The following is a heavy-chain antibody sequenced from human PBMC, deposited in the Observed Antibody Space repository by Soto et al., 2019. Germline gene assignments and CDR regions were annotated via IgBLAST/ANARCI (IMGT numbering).Heavy chain of an antibody. D-gene: IGHD6-13*01. CDR2: ISYDGSNK. J-gene: IGHJ5*02. Sequence: GGSLRLSCAASGFTFSGYGMHWVRQAPGKGLEWVAVISYDGSNKYYADSVKGRFTISRDNSKNTLYLQMNSLRAEDTAVYYCAKDREDIAASPNWFDPWGQGTLVTVSS. V-gene: IGHV3-30*18. CDR1: GFTFSGYG. CDR3: AKDREDIAASPNWFDP.